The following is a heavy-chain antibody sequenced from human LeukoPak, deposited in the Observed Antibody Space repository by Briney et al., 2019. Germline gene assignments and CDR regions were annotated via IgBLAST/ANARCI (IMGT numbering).Heavy chain of an antibody. V-gene: IGHV3-21*01. D-gene: IGHD3-3*01. CDR1: GFTFSSYA. Sequence: GGSLRLSCAASGFTFSSYAMHWVRQAPGKGLEWVSSISSSSYIYYADSVKGRFTISRDNAKNSLYLQMNSLRAEDTAVYYCAREHYDFWSGYYTGTYYFDYWGQGTLVTVSS. CDR3: AREHYDFWSGYYTGTYYFDY. J-gene: IGHJ4*02. CDR2: ISSSSYI.